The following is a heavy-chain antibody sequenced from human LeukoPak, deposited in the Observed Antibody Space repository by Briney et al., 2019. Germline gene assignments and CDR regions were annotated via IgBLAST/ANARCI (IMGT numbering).Heavy chain of an antibody. Sequence: PSETLSLTCTVSGGSISSYYWSWIRQPPGKGLEWIGYIYYSGSTNYNPSLKSRVTISVDTSKNQFSLKLSSVTAADTAVYYCARRQTTVTSNKRPYYYYYYGMDVWGQGTTVTVSS. CDR2: IYYSGST. CDR3: ARRQTTVTSNKRPYYYYYYGMDV. CDR1: GGSISSYY. V-gene: IGHV4-59*08. J-gene: IGHJ6*02. D-gene: IGHD4-11*01.